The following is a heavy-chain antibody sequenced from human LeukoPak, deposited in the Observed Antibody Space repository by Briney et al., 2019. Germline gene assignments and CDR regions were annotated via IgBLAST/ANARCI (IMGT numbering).Heavy chain of an antibody. CDR3: ARAPTAMQRVAFDI. V-gene: IGHV1-2*02. J-gene: IGHJ3*02. CDR1: GYTFTSYD. CDR2: INPNSGGT. Sequence: ASVKVSCKASGYTFTSYDINWVRQATGQGLEWMGWINPNSGGTNYAQKFQGRVTMTRDTSISTAYMELSSLRSEDTAVYYCARAPTAMQRVAFDIWGQGTMVTVSS. D-gene: IGHD5-18*01.